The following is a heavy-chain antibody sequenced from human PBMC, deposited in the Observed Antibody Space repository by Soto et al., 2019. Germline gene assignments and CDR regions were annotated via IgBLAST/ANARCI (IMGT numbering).Heavy chain of an antibody. D-gene: IGHD3-9*01. Sequence: SETLSLTCSVSGGSISRNNNYWGWIRQTPGKGLEWIGSLYYSDYTDSNPSLRSRVTISVDTSKNQFSLKLTSVTAADTAVYYCARHLYYDISPGYLRPYHYYGMDAWGQGTTVTVSS. J-gene: IGHJ6*02. CDR2: LYYSDYT. CDR1: GGSISRNNNY. CDR3: ARHLYYDISPGYLRPYHYYGMDA. V-gene: IGHV4-39*01.